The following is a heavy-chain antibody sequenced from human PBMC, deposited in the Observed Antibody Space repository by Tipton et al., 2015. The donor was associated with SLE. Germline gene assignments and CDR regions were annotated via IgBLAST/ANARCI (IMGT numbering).Heavy chain of an antibody. J-gene: IGHJ4*02. CDR2: VYSSGST. Sequence: GLVKPSETLSLMCAVSGFSISSGTYYWSWIRQPAGKGLEWIGRVYSSGSTNYNPSLKSRVTISVDTSKNQFSLKLSSVTAADTAVYYCASSHRSPYSSSSGLTLDYWGQGTLVTVSS. V-gene: IGHV4-61*02. CDR1: GFSISSGTYY. D-gene: IGHD6-6*01. CDR3: ASSHRSPYSSSSGLTLDY.